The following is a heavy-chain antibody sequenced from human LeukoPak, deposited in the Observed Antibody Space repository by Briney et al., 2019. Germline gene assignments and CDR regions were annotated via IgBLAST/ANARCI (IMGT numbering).Heavy chain of an antibody. CDR1: GYTFTIYD. Sequence: ASVKVSCKASGYTFTIYDINWVRQAAGQGLEWMGWMNPDSGNTDFAQKFQGRVAMTRNTSISTAYMELSSLTSEDTAVYYCAVHLPGDYLDPWGQGTLVTVSS. V-gene: IGHV1-8*01. CDR2: MNPDSGNT. J-gene: IGHJ5*02. D-gene: IGHD4-17*01. CDR3: AVHLPGDYLDP.